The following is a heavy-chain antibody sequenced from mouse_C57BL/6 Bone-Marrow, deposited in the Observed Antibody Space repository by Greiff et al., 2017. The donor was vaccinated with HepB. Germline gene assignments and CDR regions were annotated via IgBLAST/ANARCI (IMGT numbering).Heavy chain of an antibody. V-gene: IGHV14-4*01. D-gene: IGHD1-1*01. Sequence: EVKLVESGAELVRPGASVKLSCTASGFNIKDDYMHWVKQRPEQGLEWIGWIDPENGDTEYASKFQGKATITADTSSNTAYLQLSSLTSEDTAVYYCTTGTTVVARYWYFDVWGTGTTVTVSS. CDR2: IDPENGDT. CDR3: TTGTTVVARYWYFDV. J-gene: IGHJ1*03. CDR1: GFNIKDDY.